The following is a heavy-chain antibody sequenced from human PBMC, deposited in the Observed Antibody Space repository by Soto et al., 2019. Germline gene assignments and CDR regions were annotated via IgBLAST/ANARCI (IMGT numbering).Heavy chain of an antibody. CDR1: GFTFISYS. J-gene: IGHJ6*02. D-gene: IGHD6-6*01. Sequence: QVQLVESGGGVVQPGRSLRLSCAASGFTFISYSMHWVRQAPGKGLEWVAVISYDGHNEYYVDSVKGRFTISRDNSKNTVSLQMNSLRAEDTAVYFCAKDRTGVAARRRSYQYYGMYVWGQGTTVTVSS. V-gene: IGHV3-30*18. CDR3: AKDRTGVAARRRSYQYYGMYV. CDR2: ISYDGHNE.